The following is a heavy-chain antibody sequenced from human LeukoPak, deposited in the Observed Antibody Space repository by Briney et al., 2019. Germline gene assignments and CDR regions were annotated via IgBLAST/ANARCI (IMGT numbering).Heavy chain of an antibody. J-gene: IGHJ5*02. Sequence: SETLSLTCTVSGGSISSYYWSWIRQPAGKGLEWIGRIYTSGSTNYNPSLKSRVTMSVDTSKNQFSLKLTSVTAADAAVYYCASSQFPGNWSHPWGQGTLDTVPS. V-gene: IGHV4-4*07. CDR2: IYTSGST. CDR1: GGSISSYY. CDR3: ASSQFPGNWSHP.